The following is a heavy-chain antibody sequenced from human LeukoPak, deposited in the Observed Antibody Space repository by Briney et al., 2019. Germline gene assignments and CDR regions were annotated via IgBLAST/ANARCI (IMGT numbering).Heavy chain of an antibody. CDR1: GFTFDDYA. CDR3: AKDIRQQLGRGNDY. D-gene: IGHD6-13*01. Sequence: GGSLRLSCAASGFTFDDYAMHWVRQAPGKGLEWVSLISGDGGSTYCADSVKGRFTISRDNSKNSLYLQMNSLRTEDTALYYCAKDIRQQLGRGNDYWGQGTLVTVSS. J-gene: IGHJ4*02. CDR2: ISGDGGST. V-gene: IGHV3-43*02.